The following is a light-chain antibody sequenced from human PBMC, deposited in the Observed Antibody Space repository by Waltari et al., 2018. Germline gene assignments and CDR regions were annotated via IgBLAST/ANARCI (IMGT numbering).Light chain of an antibody. CDR3: QQYYNTPYT. V-gene: IGKV4-1*01. Sequence: EIVMTQSPDSLAVSLGERATINCKSSQSVLYSSKNKNYLAWYQQKPGQPPKLLIYWASTRESGVPDRFSGSGSGTDFTLTISSLQAEDVAVYYCQQYYNTPYTFGQGTKLEIK. CDR1: QSVLYSSKNKNY. CDR2: WAS. J-gene: IGKJ2*01.